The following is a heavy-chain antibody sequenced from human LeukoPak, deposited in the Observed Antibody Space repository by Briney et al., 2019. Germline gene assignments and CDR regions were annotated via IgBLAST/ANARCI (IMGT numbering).Heavy chain of an antibody. CDR3: ARDYYDSSGPTWGYFDY. D-gene: IGHD3-22*01. J-gene: IGHJ4*02. CDR2: ISSRSRTI. Sequence: GGSLRLSCAASGFIFSSYSMNWVRQAPGKGLEWVSYISSRSRTIHYADSVKGRFTISRDNAKNSLYLQMNSLRAEDMAVYYCARDYYDSSGPTWGYFDYWGQGTLVTVSS. CDR1: GFIFSSYS. V-gene: IGHV3-48*01.